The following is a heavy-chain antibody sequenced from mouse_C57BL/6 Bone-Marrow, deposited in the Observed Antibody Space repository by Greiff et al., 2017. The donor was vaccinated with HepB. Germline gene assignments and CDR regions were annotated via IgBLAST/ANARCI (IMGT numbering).Heavy chain of an antibody. CDR3: ARKGAQADYYAMDY. V-gene: IGHV2-9-1*01. CDR2: IWTGGGT. Sequence: VKLMESGPGLVAPSQSLSITCTVSGFSLTSYAISWVRQPPGKGLEWLGVIWTGGGTNYNSALKSRLSISKDNSKSQVFLKMNSLQTDDTARYYCARKGAQADYYAMDYWGQGTSVTVSS. D-gene: IGHD3-2*02. J-gene: IGHJ4*01. CDR1: GFSLTSYA.